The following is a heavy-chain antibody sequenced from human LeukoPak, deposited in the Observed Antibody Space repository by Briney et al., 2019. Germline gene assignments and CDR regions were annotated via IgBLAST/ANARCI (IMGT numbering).Heavy chain of an antibody. CDR2: IIPIFGTG. CDR1: GGTFSSYA. D-gene: IGHD1-7*01. Sequence: SVKVSCKASGGTFSSYAISWVRQSPGQGLEWMGGIIPIFGTGNYAQKFQGRVTITADESTSTAYMELSSLRSEDTAVYYCARSKTGTSYYYYYMDVWGKGTTVTVSS. CDR3: ARSKTGTSYYYYYMDV. J-gene: IGHJ6*03. V-gene: IGHV1-69*13.